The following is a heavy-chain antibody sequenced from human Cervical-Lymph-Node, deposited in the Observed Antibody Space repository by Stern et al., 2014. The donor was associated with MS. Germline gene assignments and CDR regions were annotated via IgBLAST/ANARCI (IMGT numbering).Heavy chain of an antibody. J-gene: IGHJ4*02. D-gene: IGHD3-3*01. CDR1: GFSLVTSGVR. Sequence: QVTLRESGPALVKPTQTLTLTCTFSGFSLVTSGVRVSWIRQPPGKALEGLARIDWNYKTFYNTSRMARLTISKDTSKNQVVLTMTNVDPVDTATYYCARMMGSGYRHYFDYWGQGTPVTVS. CDR2: IDWNYKT. CDR3: ARMMGSGYRHYFDY. V-gene: IGHV2-70*04.